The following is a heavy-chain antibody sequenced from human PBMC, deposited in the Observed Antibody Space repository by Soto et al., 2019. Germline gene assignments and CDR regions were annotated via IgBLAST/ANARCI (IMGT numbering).Heavy chain of an antibody. CDR1: GYTFTSYA. J-gene: IGHJ5*02. V-gene: IGHV1-2*02. CDR3: ARDQGYLEP. D-gene: IGHD1-1*01. Sequence: ASVKVSCKASGYTFTSYAMHWVRQAPGQRLEWMGWINPDSGGTNYSQKSQGRVTMTRDTSISTAYMELSRLRSDDTAVYYCARDQGYLEPWGQGTLVTVSS. CDR2: INPDSGGT.